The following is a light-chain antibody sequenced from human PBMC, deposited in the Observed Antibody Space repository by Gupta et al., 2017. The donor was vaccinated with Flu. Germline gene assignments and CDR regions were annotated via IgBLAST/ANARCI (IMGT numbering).Light chain of an antibody. CDR1: QIIDRH. CDR2: AAS. CDR3: QQNDSTPLT. J-gene: IGKJ2*01. V-gene: IGKV1-39*01. Sequence: PSSLSASVGDRVPTTCRASQIIDRHLNWYQQKAGQAPKVLIYAASTMENGIPYRFSGSGSTTDFTLTISRLQPEDFATYYCQQNDSTPLTFGQGTKVEI.